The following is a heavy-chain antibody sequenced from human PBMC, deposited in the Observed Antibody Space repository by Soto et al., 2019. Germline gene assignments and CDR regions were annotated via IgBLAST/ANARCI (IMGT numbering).Heavy chain of an antibody. D-gene: IGHD6-13*01. Sequence: GGSLRLSCAASGFTFSNFEMNWVRQVPGKGLEWLSYISFRGTTTYYAGSVKGRFTISRDNSKNTAYLQMNSLRAEDTAVYYCARDWWEEPAGKETVSQFDYWGQGTLVTVSS. V-gene: IGHV3-48*03. CDR1: GFTFSNFE. CDR3: ARDWWEEPAGKETVSQFDY. CDR2: ISFRGTTT. J-gene: IGHJ4*02.